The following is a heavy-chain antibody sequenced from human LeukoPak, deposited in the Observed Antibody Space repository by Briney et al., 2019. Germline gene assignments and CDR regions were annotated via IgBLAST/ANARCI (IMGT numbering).Heavy chain of an antibody. CDR3: ARDSNSPYGGITD. Sequence: PGGSLRLSCAASGFTFNSYWMSWVRQAPGKGLEWVANIKQDGSEKYYVDSVKGRFTISRDNAKNSLYLQMNSLRAEDTAVYYCARDSNSPYGGITDWGQGTLVTVSS. CDR1: GFTFNSYW. D-gene: IGHD4-23*01. J-gene: IGHJ4*02. V-gene: IGHV3-7*01. CDR2: IKQDGSEK.